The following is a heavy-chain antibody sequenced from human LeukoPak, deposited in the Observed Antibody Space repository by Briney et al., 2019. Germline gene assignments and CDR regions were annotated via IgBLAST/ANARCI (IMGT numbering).Heavy chain of an antibody. CDR2: ISGSGGST. CDR1: GFTFSSYA. J-gene: IGHJ4*02. D-gene: IGHD3-22*01. Sequence: GGSLRLSCAASGFTFSSYAMSWVRQAPGKGLEWVSAISGSGGSTYYADSVKGRFTISRDNSKNTLYLQMNSLRAEDTAVYYCAKVPTYYYDSSGYYTDYWGQGTLVTVSS. CDR3: AKVPTYYYDSSGYYTDY. V-gene: IGHV3-23*01.